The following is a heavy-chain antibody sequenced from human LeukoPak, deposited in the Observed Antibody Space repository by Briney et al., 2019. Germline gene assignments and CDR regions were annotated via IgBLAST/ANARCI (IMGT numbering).Heavy chain of an antibody. D-gene: IGHD5-24*01. CDR2: VNPKSGDT. Sequence: ASVKVSCKASGYTFTGFYIHWLRQAPGQGLQWMGWVNPKSGDTNYAQKFQGRVTMTRDTSISAAYMELRSLRSDDTAVYYCAIDGGEIWGQGTLVTVSS. V-gene: IGHV1-2*02. CDR1: GYTFTGFY. J-gene: IGHJ4*02. CDR3: AIDGGEI.